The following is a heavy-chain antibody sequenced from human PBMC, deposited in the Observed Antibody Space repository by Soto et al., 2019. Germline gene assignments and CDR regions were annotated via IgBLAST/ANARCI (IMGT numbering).Heavy chain of an antibody. V-gene: IGHV2-5*02. CDR2: IYWDDDK. J-gene: IGHJ4*02. CDR1: GFSLTTSGVG. D-gene: IGHD5-12*01. Sequence: QITLKESGPTLVKPTQTLTLTCTFSGFSLTTSGVGVGWIRQPPGKALEWLALIYWDDDKRYSPSLKNRLTITKATSKKQVLRTMTHIDPVDTATYYCALSYGGYTNWGQGTLVTVSS. CDR3: ALSYGGYTN.